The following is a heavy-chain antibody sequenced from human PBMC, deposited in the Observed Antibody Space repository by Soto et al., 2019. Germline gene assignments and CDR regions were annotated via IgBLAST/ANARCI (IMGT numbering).Heavy chain of an antibody. CDR2: ISYDGSNK. V-gene: IGHV3-30-3*01. J-gene: IGHJ4*02. CDR1: GFTFSSYA. CDR3: ARGGRVVVTAIY. D-gene: IGHD2-21*02. Sequence: GGSLRLSCAASGFTFSSYAMHWVRQAPGKGLEWVAVISYDGSNKYYADSVKGRFTISRDNSKNTLYLQMNSLRAEDTAVYYCARGGRVVVTAIYWGQGTLVTVSS.